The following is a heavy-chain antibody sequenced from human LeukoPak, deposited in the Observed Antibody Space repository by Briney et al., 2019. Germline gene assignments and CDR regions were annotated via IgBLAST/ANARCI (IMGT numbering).Heavy chain of an antibody. CDR1: GFSFSSDS. D-gene: IGHD2-8*02. Sequence: GSLRLSCAASGFSFSSDSINWVRQPPGEGLEWVSSIRSGGTFIYYADSVKGRVTISRDNAKKSVFLQMNSLRAEDSAFYYCAREPPGHYWGQGMLVPVSS. CDR2: IRSGGTFI. J-gene: IGHJ4*02. CDR3: AREPPGHY. V-gene: IGHV3-21*01.